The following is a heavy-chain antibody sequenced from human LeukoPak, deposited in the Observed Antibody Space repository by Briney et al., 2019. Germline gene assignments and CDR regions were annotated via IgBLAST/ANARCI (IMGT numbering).Heavy chain of an antibody. CDR1: GVSISSNLW. CDR2: INHSGST. CDR3: ARGLRTQWLMAQD. V-gene: IGHV4-4*02. D-gene: IGHD6-19*01. Sequence: SETLSLTCAVSGVSISSNLWWTWVRQPPGKGLEWIAEINHSGSTNYNPSLKSRVTISVDTSKNQFSLKLSSVTAADTAVYYCARGLRTQWLMAQDWGQGTLVTVSS. J-gene: IGHJ4*02.